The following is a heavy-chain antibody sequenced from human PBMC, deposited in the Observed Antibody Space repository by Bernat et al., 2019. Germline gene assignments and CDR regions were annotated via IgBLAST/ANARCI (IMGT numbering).Heavy chain of an antibody. CDR3: ARDSLKSIEPTGGEIWD. D-gene: IGHD2-8*02. Sequence: QVQLVESGGGMVQPGRSLRLSCAASGFIFINYLMHWVRQAPRQGLDWVAVVSYDGINRYYAESVKGRFTVSRDNSKNTLYLQMNSMRPEDTAVYYCARDSLKSIEPTGGEIWDWGQGTLVTVSS. J-gene: IGHJ4*02. CDR1: GFIFINYL. CDR2: VSYDGINR. V-gene: IGHV3-30-3*01.